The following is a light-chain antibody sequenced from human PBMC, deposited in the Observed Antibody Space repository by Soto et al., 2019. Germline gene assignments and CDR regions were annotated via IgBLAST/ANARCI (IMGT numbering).Light chain of an antibody. CDR3: QQYNSDPYT. CDR1: QPISNW. CDR2: DSS. Sequence: DIRMTQSPSTPSASVGDRVTISCRASQPISNWVAWYQQKPGRAPKLLISDSSNLETGVPPRFSGTGSGTQYTLIISGLQPDDSATYYCQQYNSDPYTFGQGTKLQI. V-gene: IGKV1-5*01. J-gene: IGKJ2*01.